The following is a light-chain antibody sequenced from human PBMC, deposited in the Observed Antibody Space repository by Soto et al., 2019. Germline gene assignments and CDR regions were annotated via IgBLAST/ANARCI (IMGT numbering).Light chain of an antibody. V-gene: IGKV3-20*01. J-gene: IGKJ1*01. CDR2: GAS. CDR3: QQYGSSPWT. Sequence: TQSPAPLVGSPGEKATLSCTASQSVISSYLAWYQQKPGQAPKLLIYGASSRATGVPDRFSGSGSGTEFTLTISRLGPEDFAVYYCQQYGSSPWTFGQGTKVDIK. CDR1: QSVISSY.